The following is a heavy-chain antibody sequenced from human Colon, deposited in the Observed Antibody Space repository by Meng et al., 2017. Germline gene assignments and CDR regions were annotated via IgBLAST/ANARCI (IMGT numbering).Heavy chain of an antibody. CDR2: IHYSGST. Sequence: GPLQEPGHVLGRPSETLSLDWSVSGLPVRSEFYSWTWVRQPPGKGLEWIGNIHYSGSTEHNPSLKSRASMSVDKSKNQFSLRLTSVTAADTAVYYCTSYASTPSRPPLEYFDFWGQGNLVTDSS. D-gene: IGHD6-6*01. V-gene: IGHV4-61*01. J-gene: IGHJ4*02. CDR1: GLPVRSEFYS. CDR3: TSYASTPSRPPLEYFDF.